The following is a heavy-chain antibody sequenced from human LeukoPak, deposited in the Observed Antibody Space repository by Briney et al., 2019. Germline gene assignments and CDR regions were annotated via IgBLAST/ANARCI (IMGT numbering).Heavy chain of an antibody. CDR3: ARDQYVFWSGYGKYGMDV. V-gene: IGHV3-30-3*01. CDR1: GFTFSSYA. Sequence: GGSLRLSCAASGFTFSSYAMHWVRQAPDKGLEWVAVISYDGSNKYYADSVKGRFTISRDNSKNTLYLQMNSLRAEDTAVYYCARDQYVFWSGYGKYGMDVWGQGTTVTVSS. J-gene: IGHJ6*02. CDR2: ISYDGSNK. D-gene: IGHD3-3*01.